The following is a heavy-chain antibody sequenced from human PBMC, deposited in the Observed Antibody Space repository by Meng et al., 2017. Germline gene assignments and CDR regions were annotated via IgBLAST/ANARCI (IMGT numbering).Heavy chain of an antibody. J-gene: IGHJ5*02. CDR2: INAGNGNT. CDR1: GYTFTSYA. CDR3: ARDKLKTFDP. Sequence: QVQLVQSGAEVKKPGASVKVSCKASGYTFTSYAMHWVRQAPGQRLEWMGWINAGNGNTKYSQKFQGRVTITRDTSAGTAYMELSSLRSEDTAVYYCARDKLKTFDPWGQGTLVTVSS. V-gene: IGHV1-3*01.